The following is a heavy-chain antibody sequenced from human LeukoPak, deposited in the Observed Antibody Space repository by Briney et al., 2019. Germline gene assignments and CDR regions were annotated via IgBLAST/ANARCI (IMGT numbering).Heavy chain of an antibody. J-gene: IGHJ4*02. D-gene: IGHD5-24*01. Sequence: PSETLSLTCTVSGDSISSYYWSWIRQPPGKGLEWIGYIYYSGSTYYNPSLKSRVTISVDTSKNQFSLKLSSVTAADTAVYYCARLPRWGSYYFDYWGQGTLVTVSS. CDR2: IYYSGST. CDR1: GDSISSYY. CDR3: ARLPRWGSYYFDY. V-gene: IGHV4-59*08.